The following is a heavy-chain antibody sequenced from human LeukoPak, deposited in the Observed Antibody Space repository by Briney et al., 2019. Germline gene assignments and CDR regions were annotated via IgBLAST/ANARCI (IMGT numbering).Heavy chain of an antibody. CDR2: ILVNGDT. V-gene: IGHV3-13*01. J-gene: IGHJ3*02. CDR3: IRDRFGERTFEI. D-gene: IGHD3-10*01. CDR1: GFAFSNFD. Sequence: QSGGSLRLSCAASGFAFSNFDMHWVRQSTGGRLEWVAHILVNGDTQYAGSVKGRFTISRENAKSSVYPQMNSLRDGDTAVYHCIRDRFGERTFEIWGQGTMVTVSS.